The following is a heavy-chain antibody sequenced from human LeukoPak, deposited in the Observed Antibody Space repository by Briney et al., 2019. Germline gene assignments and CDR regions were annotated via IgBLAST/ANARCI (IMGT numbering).Heavy chain of an antibody. CDR2: IYTSGSI. J-gene: IGHJ3*01. D-gene: IGHD5-18*01. V-gene: IGHV4-61*02. CDR3: ATTGYSYGFVRAFDV. CDR1: GGSISSGSYY. Sequence: SETLSLTCTVSGGSISSGSYYWSWIRQPAGKGLEWIGRIYTSGSINYNPSLKSRVTVSVDTSKNQFSLKLSSVTAADTAVYYCATTGYSYGFVRAFDVWGQGTMVTVSS.